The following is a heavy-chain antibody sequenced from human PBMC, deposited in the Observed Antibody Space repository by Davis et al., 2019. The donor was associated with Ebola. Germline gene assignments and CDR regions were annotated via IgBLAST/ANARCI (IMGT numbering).Heavy chain of an antibody. CDR1: GGSISSYY. D-gene: IGHD3-22*01. V-gene: IGHV4-59*08. CDR3: ARDLTYYYDSSGYGALYYFDY. Sequence: GSLRLSCTVSGGSISSYYWSWIRQPPGKGLEWIGYIYYSWSTNYNPSLKSRVTISVDTSKNQFSLKLSSVTAADTAVYYCARDLTYYYDSSGYGALYYFDYWGQGTLVTVSS. J-gene: IGHJ4*02. CDR2: IYYSWST.